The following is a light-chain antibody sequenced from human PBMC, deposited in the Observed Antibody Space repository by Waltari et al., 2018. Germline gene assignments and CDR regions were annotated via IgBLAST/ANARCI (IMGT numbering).Light chain of an antibody. V-gene: IGKV3-11*01. J-gene: IGKJ4*01. CDR3: QQRRNWPLT. CDR1: QSISNY. CDR2: ETS. Sequence: DIALTQSPATLTLSPGERATLSCRASQSISNYLAWYQQKPGQAPRLLIYETSNRATGIPTRFSGSGFGTDFTLTISSLEPEDFAIYYCQQRRNWPLTFGGGTKVEIK.